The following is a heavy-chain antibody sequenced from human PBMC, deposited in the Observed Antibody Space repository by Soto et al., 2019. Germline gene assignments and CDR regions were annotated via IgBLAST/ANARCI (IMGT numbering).Heavy chain of an antibody. D-gene: IGHD3-22*01. CDR1: GGSISSYY. J-gene: IGHJ4*02. CDR2: IYYSGST. CDR3: ARARGGRGYYDSSGYPPD. V-gene: IGHV4-59*01. Sequence: SETLSLTCTVSGGSISSYYWSWIRQPPGKXLEWIGYIYYSGSTNYNPSLKSRVTISVDTSKNQFSLKLSSVTAADTAVYYCARARGGRGYYDSSGYPPDWGQGSLVTVYS.